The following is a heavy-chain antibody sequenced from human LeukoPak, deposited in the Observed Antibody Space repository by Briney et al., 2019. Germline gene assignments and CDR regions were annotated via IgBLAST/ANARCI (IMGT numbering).Heavy chain of an antibody. V-gene: IGHV1-18*01. CDR3: ARVTYDYVWGSYRPLDY. CDR2: ISAYNGNT. Sequence: ASVKVSCKASGCTFTSYGISWVLQAPGQGLEWIGGISAYNGNTNYAQNLQGRVTMTTDTSTSTADLELRSLRSDDTAVYYCARVTYDYVWGSYRPLDYWGQGTLVTVSS. J-gene: IGHJ4*02. CDR1: GCTFTSYG. D-gene: IGHD3-16*02.